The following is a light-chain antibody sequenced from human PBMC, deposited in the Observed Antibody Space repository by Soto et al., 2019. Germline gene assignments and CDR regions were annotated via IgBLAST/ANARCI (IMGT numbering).Light chain of an antibody. J-gene: IGKJ1*01. V-gene: IGKV3-11*01. CDR3: QQRSNWPWR. CDR1: PSVSSY. CDR2: DAS. Sequence: ELVLPQPPAPPPSSPGAPATLSCRASPSVSSYLAWYQQKAGQAPRLLIYDASNRATGIPARFSGSGSGTDFALSICSLEPEDFAVYDCQQRSNWPWRFGRGTKVEIK.